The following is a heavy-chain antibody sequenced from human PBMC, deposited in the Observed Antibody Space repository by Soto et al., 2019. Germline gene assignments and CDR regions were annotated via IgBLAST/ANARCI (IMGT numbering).Heavy chain of an antibody. V-gene: IGHV3-33*01. CDR2: IWYDGSNK. CDR1: GFTFSSYG. CDR3: ARDLGGVVPEGFDP. D-gene: IGHD2-2*01. Sequence: QVQLVESGGGVVQPGRSLRLSCAASGFTFSSYGMHWVRQAPGKGLEWGAVIWYDGSNKYYADSVKGRFTISRDNSKNTLYLQMNCLRAECTAVYYCARDLGGVVPEGFDPWGQGTLVTVSS. J-gene: IGHJ5*02.